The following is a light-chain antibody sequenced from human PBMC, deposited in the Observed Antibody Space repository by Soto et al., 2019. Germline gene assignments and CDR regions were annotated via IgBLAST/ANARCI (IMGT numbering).Light chain of an antibody. CDR2: EVG. Sequence: QSLPTQPATVSGAPGQSISISSTGTSGSVGGYIYGSWYQQHPGTATNLMIYEVGYPPSGAPNRSSGSKSGKAASLTTSRLQAEDEADYSSSSDTTGTTPPRFGTGTKVNV. CDR3: SSDTTGTTPPR. V-gene: IGLV2-14*01. CDR1: SGSVGGYIY. J-gene: IGLJ1*01.